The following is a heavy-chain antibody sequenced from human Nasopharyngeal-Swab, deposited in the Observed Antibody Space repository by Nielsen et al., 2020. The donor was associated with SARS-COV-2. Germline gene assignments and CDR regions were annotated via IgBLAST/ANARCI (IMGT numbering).Heavy chain of an antibody. J-gene: IGHJ6*02. CDR3: ARARDPEDYYYYGMDV. Sequence: GGSLRLSCAASGFTVSSNYMSWVRQAPGKGLEWVSVIYSGGSTYYADSVKGRFTISRDNSKNTLYLQMNSLRAEDTAVYYCARARDPEDYYYYGMDVWGQGTTVTAP. V-gene: IGHV3-53*01. D-gene: IGHD1-14*01. CDR2: IYSGGST. CDR1: GFTVSSNY.